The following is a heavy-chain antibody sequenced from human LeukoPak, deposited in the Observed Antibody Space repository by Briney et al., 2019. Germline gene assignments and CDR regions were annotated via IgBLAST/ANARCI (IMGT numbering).Heavy chain of an antibody. Sequence: ASVKVSCKASGYTFTGYYMHWVRQAPGQGLEWMGWINPNSGGTNYAQKFQGRVTMTRDTSISTAYMELSRLRSDDTAVYYCAGAGDQWLALGAFDIWGQGTMVTVSS. CDR1: GYTFTGYY. V-gene: IGHV1-2*02. J-gene: IGHJ3*02. CDR2: INPNSGGT. CDR3: AGAGDQWLALGAFDI. D-gene: IGHD6-19*01.